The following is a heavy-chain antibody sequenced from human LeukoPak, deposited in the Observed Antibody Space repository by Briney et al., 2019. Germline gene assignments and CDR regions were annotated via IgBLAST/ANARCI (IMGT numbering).Heavy chain of an antibody. V-gene: IGHV1-18*01. CDR1: GYTFTSYG. CDR3: ARVDTYYDILTGYGDY. CDR2: ISAYNGNT. J-gene: IGHJ4*02. D-gene: IGHD3-9*01. Sequence: GASVKVSCKASGYTFTSYGISWVRQAPGQGLEWMGWISAYNGNTNYAQKLQGRVTMTTDTSTSTAYMELRSLRSDDTAVYYCARVDTYYDILTGYGDYWGQGTLVTVSS.